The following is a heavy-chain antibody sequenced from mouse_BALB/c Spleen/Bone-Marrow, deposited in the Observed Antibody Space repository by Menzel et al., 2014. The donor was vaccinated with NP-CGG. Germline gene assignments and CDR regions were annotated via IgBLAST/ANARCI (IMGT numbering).Heavy chain of an antibody. V-gene: IGHV14-3*02. J-gene: IGHJ2*01. CDR2: VDPANGNT. CDR3: ARYRLGTYFDY. D-gene: IGHD2-14*01. CDR1: GFNIKDTY. Sequence: EVQLQQSGAELVKPGASVKLSCTASGFNIKDTYMHWVKQRPEQGLEWTGRVDPANGNTKYDPKFQGKATITADTSSNTAYLQLSSLTSEDTAVYYCARYRLGTYFDYWGQGTTLTASS.